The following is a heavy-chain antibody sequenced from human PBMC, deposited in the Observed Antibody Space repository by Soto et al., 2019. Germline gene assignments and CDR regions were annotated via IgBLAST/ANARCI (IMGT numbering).Heavy chain of an antibody. J-gene: IGHJ4*02. D-gene: IGHD3-10*01. CDR2: IRSKAYGGTT. CDR1: GFTFGDYA. Sequence: LRLSCTASGFTFGDYAMIWVRQAPGKGLEWVGFIRSKAYGGTTEYAASVKGRFTISRDDSTGITYLQMNSLKTEDTALYYCTRDLRRGFDYWGQGTLVTVSS. CDR3: TRDLRRGFDY. V-gene: IGHV3-49*04.